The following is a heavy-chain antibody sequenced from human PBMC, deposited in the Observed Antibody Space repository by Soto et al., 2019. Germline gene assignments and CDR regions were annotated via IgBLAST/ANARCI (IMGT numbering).Heavy chain of an antibody. D-gene: IGHD2-2*03. CDR3: ARVGQCSSTTCRYYYYYGMDV. CDR1: GYTFSNYG. J-gene: IGHJ6*02. V-gene: IGHV1-18*01. Sequence: ASVKVTCKAYGYTFSNYGISWVRQAPGQGLEWMGWISGYNGNTNYAQNLQGRVTLTTDTSTSTAYMELRSLRSDDTAVYYCARVGQCSSTTCRYYYYYGMDVWG. CDR2: ISGYNGNT.